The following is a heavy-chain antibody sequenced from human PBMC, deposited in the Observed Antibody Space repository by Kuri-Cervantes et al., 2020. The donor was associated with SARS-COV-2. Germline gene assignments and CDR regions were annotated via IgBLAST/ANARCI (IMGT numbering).Heavy chain of an antibody. D-gene: IGHD6-13*01. J-gene: IGHJ4*02. CDR1: GFTFSSYW. V-gene: IGHV3-23*01. CDR2: ISGSGGST. CDR3: AKRYSSSWTGPSPFDY. Sequence: GESLKISCAASGFTFSSYWMSWVRQAPGKGLEWVSAISGSGGSTYYADSVKGRFTISRDNSKNTLYLQMNSLRAEDTAVYYCAKRYSSSWTGPSPFDYWGQGTLVTVSS.